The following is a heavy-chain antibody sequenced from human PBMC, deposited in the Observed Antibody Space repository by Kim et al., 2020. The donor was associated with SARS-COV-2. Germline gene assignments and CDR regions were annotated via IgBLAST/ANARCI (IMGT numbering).Heavy chain of an antibody. J-gene: IGHJ2*01. CDR1: GFTFSNYI. V-gene: IGHV3-48*02. CDR3: ARMTSSSWTWYFDL. CDR2: VRPSSRTI. Sequence: GGSLRLSCTASGFTFSNYIINWVRQAPGKGLEWLSYVRPSSRTIYSADSVRGRFTISRDNARNSLYLQMSSLRDEDTAVYYCARMTSSSWTWYFDLWGR. D-gene: IGHD6-13*01.